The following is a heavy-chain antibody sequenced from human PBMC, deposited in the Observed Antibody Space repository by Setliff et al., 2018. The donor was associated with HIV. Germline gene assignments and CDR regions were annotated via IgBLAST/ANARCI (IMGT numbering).Heavy chain of an antibody. J-gene: IGHJ4*02. CDR2: MWYDGSNK. CDR1: GFSFSQYG. D-gene: IGHD3-22*01. Sequence: PGGSLRLSCAASGFSFSQYGMHWVRQAPGKGLQWVAVMWYDGSNKYYADSVKGRFTISRDNSKNTLYLQMNSLRAEDTAVYYCAKDQYYYDSSGSPGYFDYWGQGTLVTVSS. CDR3: AKDQYYYDSSGSPGYFDY. V-gene: IGHV3-30*02.